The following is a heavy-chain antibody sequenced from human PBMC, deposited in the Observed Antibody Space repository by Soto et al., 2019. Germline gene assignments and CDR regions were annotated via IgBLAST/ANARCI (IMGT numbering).Heavy chain of an antibody. CDR1: GGSTSSDNY. CDR2: IYSSGST. J-gene: IGHJ5*02. CDR3: ARGQRFSDWFDP. V-gene: IGHV4-4*07. Sequence: SETLSLTCTVSGGSTSSDNYWTWMRQSAGGGLEWIGRIYSSGSTNYNPSLKSRVTISLDTSMNHFSLRLSSVTAADTAVYYCARGQRFSDWFDPWGQGTLVTVSS. D-gene: IGHD3-3*01.